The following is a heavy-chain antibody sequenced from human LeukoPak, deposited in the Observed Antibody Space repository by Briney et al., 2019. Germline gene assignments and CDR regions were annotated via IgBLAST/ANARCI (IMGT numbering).Heavy chain of an antibody. CDR3: AKDLRDASGYYYSY. D-gene: IGHD3-22*01. CDR2: ISGSDGST. Sequence: PGGSLRLSCAASGFIFSSYAMSWVRQAPGKGLEWVSGISGSDGSTYYADSVRGRFTISRDNSKNTLYLQMNSLRVEDTAVYYCAKDLRDASGYYYSYWGQGTLVTVSS. J-gene: IGHJ4*02. V-gene: IGHV3-23*01. CDR1: GFIFSSYA.